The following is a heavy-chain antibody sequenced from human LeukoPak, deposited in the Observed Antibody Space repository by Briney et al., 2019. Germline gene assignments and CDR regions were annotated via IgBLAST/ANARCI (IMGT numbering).Heavy chain of an antibody. CDR2: IRVDGSYK. CDR3: AGATVAPDVFDI. CDR1: GFTFSRYG. D-gene: IGHD5-12*01. J-gene: IGHJ3*02. V-gene: IGHV3-33*01. Sequence: GGSLRLSCAASGFTFSRYGMHWVRQAPGKGLEWVADIRVDGSYKYYADSVKGRFTISRDNSQNTLFLQMNSLRAEDTAVYYCAGATVAPDVFDIWGQGTMVTVSS.